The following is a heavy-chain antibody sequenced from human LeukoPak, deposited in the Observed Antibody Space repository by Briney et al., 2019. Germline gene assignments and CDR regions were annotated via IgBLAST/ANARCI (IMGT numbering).Heavy chain of an antibody. CDR1: GYLFSRNA. CDR3: ARDLAPAPYYYDSSGHDAFDI. D-gene: IGHD3-22*01. CDR2: INPNSGGT. J-gene: IGHJ3*02. Sequence: GASVKVSCKTSGYLFSRNAISWVRQTPGQGLEWMGWINPNSGGTNYAQKFQGWVTMTRDTSISTAYMELSRLRSDDTAVYYCARDLAPAPYYYDSSGHDAFDIWGQGTMVTVSS. V-gene: IGHV1-2*04.